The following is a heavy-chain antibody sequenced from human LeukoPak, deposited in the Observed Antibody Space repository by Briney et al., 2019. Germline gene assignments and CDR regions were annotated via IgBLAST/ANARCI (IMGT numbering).Heavy chain of an antibody. CDR3: ARLGVGATRDAFDI. CDR1: GFTFSNYW. Sequence: GPLRLSCAASGFTFSNYWMHWVRQAPGKGLVWVSRINDDGSNTKYADSVKGRFTISRDNAKNSLYLQMNSLRAEDTALYYCARLGVGATRDAFDIWGQGTMVTVSS. V-gene: IGHV3-74*01. CDR2: INDDGSNT. J-gene: IGHJ3*02. D-gene: IGHD1-26*01.